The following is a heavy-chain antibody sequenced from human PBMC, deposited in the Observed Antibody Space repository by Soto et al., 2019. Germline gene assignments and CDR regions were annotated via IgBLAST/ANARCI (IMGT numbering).Heavy chain of an antibody. D-gene: IGHD6-19*01. CDR3: ARATAVAGNGARVSDI. CDR2: TYYRSKWSN. Sequence: LQTITLTRAISGPSQPSSSAGCSWISQYPSRCLEWLGRTYYRSKWSNDYEISVKSRLTISPGLSKTQFSLQLNSVTPEDTAVYYCARATAVAGNGARVSDIWGQGTMVTVSS. V-gene: IGHV6-1*01. CDR1: GPSQPSSSAG. J-gene: IGHJ3*02.